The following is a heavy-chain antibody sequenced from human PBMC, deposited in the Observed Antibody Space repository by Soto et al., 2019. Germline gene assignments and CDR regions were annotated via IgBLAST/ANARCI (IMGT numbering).Heavy chain of an antibody. CDR1: GFTFSDYW. CDR2: IKRDGSTT. CDR3: ARSGDYWYFDF. D-gene: IGHD2-21*01. Sequence: PGGSLRLSCAASGFTFSDYWMHWVRQAPGKGLEWVSRIKRDGSTTNYADSVKGRFTISRDNAKNTLYLEMNSLRVEDTAVYYCARSGDYWYFDFWGRGTLVTVSS. V-gene: IGHV3-74*01. J-gene: IGHJ2*01.